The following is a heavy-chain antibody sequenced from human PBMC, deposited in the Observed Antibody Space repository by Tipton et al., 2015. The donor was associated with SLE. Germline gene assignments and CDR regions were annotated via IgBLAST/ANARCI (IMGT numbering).Heavy chain of an antibody. CDR2: INHSGST. J-gene: IGHJ6*04. D-gene: IGHD2-2*01. Sequence: LRLTCAVYGGSFSGYYWSWIRQPPGKGLEWVGEINHSGSTNYNPSLKSRVTISVDTSKHQFSLKLSSVTAADTAVYYCARGEALPAILDVWGKWTTVTVSS. CDR1: GGSFSGYY. V-gene: IGHV4-34*01. CDR3: ARGEALPAILDV.